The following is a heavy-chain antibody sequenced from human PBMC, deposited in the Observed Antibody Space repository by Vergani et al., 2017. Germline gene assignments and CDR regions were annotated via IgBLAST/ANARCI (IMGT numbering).Heavy chain of an antibody. D-gene: IGHD3-22*01. V-gene: IGHV1-69*12. J-gene: IGHJ6*02. CDR2: IIPIFGTA. CDR1: GGTFSSYA. Sequence: QVQLVQSGAEVKKPGSSVKVSCKASGGTFSSYAISWVRQAPGQGLEWMGGIIPIFGTANYAQKFQGRVTITADESTSTAYMELSSLRSEDTAVYYCGLPFYDSSGYYGRNYYYYGMDVWGQGTTVTVSS. CDR3: GLPFYDSSGYYGRNYYYYGMDV.